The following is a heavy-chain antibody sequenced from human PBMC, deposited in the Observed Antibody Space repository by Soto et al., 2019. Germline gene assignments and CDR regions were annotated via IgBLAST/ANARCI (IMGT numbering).Heavy chain of an antibody. CDR2: IYSGGST. V-gene: IGHV3-66*01. Sequence: GGSLRLSCAASGFTVSSNYMSWVRQAPGKGLEWVSVIYSGGSTYYADSVKGRFTISRDNSKNTLYLQMNSLRAEDTAVYYCARAEATVTTFDYWGQGTLVTVSS. J-gene: IGHJ4*01. CDR1: GFTVSSNY. CDR3: ARAEATVTTFDY. D-gene: IGHD4-17*01.